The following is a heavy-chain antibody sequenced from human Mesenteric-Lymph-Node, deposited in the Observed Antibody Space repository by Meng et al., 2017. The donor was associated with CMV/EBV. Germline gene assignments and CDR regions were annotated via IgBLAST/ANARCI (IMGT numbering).Heavy chain of an antibody. CDR2: IRYDGSNQ. CDR3: ARGGSSSYYYFDY. Sequence: GESLKISCAASGFTFSNYGMHWVRQAPGKGLEWVAFIRYDGSNQYYADSVKGRFTISRDNAKNSLYLQMNSLRAEDTAVYYCARGGSSSYYYFDYWGQGTLVTVSS. V-gene: IGHV3-30*02. D-gene: IGHD6-13*01. CDR1: GFTFSNYG. J-gene: IGHJ4*02.